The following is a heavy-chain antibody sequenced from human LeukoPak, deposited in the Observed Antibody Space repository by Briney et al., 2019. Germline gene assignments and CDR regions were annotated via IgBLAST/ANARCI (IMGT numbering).Heavy chain of an antibody. CDR3: ATIFEGGSSSWSNWFDP. CDR1: GYTFISYT. CDR2: INADTGNT. J-gene: IGHJ5*02. Sequence: ASVKVSCKAFGYTFISYTIHRVRQARGQRLEWMGWINADTGNTKYSQKFQGRVTIARDTSTSTAYMELRSLRSDDTAVYYCATIFEGGSSSWSNWFDPWGQGTLVTVSS. V-gene: IGHV1-3*01. D-gene: IGHD6-13*01.